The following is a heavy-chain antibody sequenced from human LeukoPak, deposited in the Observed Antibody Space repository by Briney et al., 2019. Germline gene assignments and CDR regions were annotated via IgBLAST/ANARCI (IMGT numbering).Heavy chain of an antibody. J-gene: IGHJ6*03. CDR3: ARGHYGSGTYYQYYYYYMDV. Sequence: PSETLSLTCTVSGGSISSGSYYWSWIRQPAGKGLEWIGRIYTSGSTNYNPSLKSRVTISLDTSKNQFSLKLSSVTAADTAVYYCARGHYGSGTYYQYYYYYMDVWGKGTTVTISS. V-gene: IGHV4-61*02. CDR2: IYTSGST. CDR1: GGSISSGSYY. D-gene: IGHD3-10*01.